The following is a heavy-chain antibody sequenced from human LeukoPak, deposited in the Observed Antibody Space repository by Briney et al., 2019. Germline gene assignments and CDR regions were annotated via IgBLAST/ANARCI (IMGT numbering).Heavy chain of an antibody. CDR2: LFSTGSA. CDR3: ARFKSGGFSYFDS. CDR1: GASLTRPTYY. V-gene: IGHV4-61*01. D-gene: IGHD3-3*01. Sequence: PSETLSLTCSVSGASLTRPTYYQWSWIRQPPGKGLELIGSLFSTGSATLNPSLKSRVTTSLDTSKSQFSLKLSSVTAEDSAVYYCARFKSGGFSYFDSWGQGTLVAVSS. J-gene: IGHJ4*02.